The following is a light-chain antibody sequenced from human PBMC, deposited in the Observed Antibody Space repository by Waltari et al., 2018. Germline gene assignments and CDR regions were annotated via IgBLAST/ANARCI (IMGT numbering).Light chain of an antibody. CDR2: RAS. Sequence: VMTQSPATLSVSPGDRATLSCRASQSVSNNLAWYQQKPGQAPRLLIYRASTRATATPARFSGSGSGAEFTLTITSLQSEDFAVYYCQQYNDWPRTFGQGTKVEIK. J-gene: IGKJ1*01. V-gene: IGKV3-15*01. CDR1: QSVSNN. CDR3: QQYNDWPRT.